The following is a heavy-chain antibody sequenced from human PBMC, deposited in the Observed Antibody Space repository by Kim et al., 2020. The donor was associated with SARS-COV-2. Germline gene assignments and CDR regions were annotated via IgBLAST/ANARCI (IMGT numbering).Heavy chain of an antibody. V-gene: IGHV3-30-3*01. Sequence: GGSLRLSCAASGFTFSSYAMHWVRQAPGKGLEWVAVISYDGSNKYYADSVKGRFTISRDNSKNTLYLQMNSLRAEDTAVYYCARADASIVVVVAATPGGMDVWGQGTTVTVSS. D-gene: IGHD2-15*01. CDR3: ARADASIVVVVAATPGGMDV. CDR2: ISYDGSNK. CDR1: GFTFSSYA. J-gene: IGHJ6*02.